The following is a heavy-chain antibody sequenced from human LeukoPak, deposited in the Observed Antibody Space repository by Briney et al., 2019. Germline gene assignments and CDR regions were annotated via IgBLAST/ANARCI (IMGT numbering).Heavy chain of an antibody. J-gene: IGHJ3*02. Sequence: GASVKVSCKASGYTFTSYDINWVRQATGQGLEWMGWMNPNSGNTGYAQKFQGRVTMTRNTSISTAYMELSSLRSEDTAVYYCARGGLRYCSGGSCYSRAFDIWGQGTMVTVSS. V-gene: IGHV1-8*01. CDR2: MNPNSGNT. CDR3: ARGGLRYCSGGSCYSRAFDI. CDR1: GYTFTSYD. D-gene: IGHD2-15*01.